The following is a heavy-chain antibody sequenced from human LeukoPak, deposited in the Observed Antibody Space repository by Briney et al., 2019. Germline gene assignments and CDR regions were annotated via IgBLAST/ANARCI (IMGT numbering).Heavy chain of an antibody. D-gene: IGHD5-18*01. CDR2: ISGSGGST. CDR3: AKRGAYSPPY. CDR1: GFTFSSSA. Sequence: GGSLRLSCAASGFTFSSSAMNWVRQAPGKGLEWVSAISGSGGSTYYADSVKGRFTISRDNSENTLYLQMNSLRAEDTAVYYCAKRGAYSPPYWGQGTLVTVSS. V-gene: IGHV3-23*01. J-gene: IGHJ4*02.